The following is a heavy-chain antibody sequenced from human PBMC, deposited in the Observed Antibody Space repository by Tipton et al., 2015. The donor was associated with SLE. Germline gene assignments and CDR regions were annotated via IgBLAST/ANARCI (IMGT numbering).Heavy chain of an antibody. J-gene: IGHJ4*02. CDR1: GGSISSSSYY. V-gene: IGHV4-39*07. D-gene: IGHD3-3*01. CDR3: ARRITISHLFDY. CDR2: IYYSGST. Sequence: QLVQSGAEVKPSETLSLTCTVSGGSISSSSYYWDWIRQPPGKGLEWIGNIYYSGSTYYSPSLKSRVTISIDTSKNQFSLKLNSVTAADTAVYYCARRITISHLFDYWGQGSLVTVSS.